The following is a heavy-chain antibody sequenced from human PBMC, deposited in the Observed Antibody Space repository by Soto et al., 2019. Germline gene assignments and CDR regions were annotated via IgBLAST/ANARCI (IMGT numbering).Heavy chain of an antibody. J-gene: IGHJ4*02. D-gene: IGHD2-15*01. CDR2: INSDGSST. V-gene: IGHV3-74*01. CDR1: GFTFSSYW. CDR3: ARPTSLGGNPFDY. Sequence: GGSLRLSCAASGFTFSSYWMHWVRQAPGKGLVWVSRINSDGSSTSYADSVKGRFTISRDNAKNTLYLQMNSLRAEDTAVYYCARPTSLGGNPFDYWGQGTLVTAPQ.